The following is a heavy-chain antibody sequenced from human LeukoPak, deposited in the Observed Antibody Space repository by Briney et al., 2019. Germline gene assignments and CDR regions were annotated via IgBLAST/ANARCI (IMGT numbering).Heavy chain of an antibody. V-gene: IGHV4-31*03. CDR3: ARGLSKAYYYDSSGYGPMDAFDI. J-gene: IGHJ3*02. D-gene: IGHD3-22*01. CDR1: GGSISSSSYY. CDR2: IYYSGST. Sequence: SETLSLTCTVSGGSISSSSYYWSWIRQHPGKGLEWIGYIYYSGSTYYNPSLKSRVTISVDTSKNQFSLKLSSVTAADTAVYYCARGLSKAYYYDSSGYGPMDAFDIWGQGTMVTVSS.